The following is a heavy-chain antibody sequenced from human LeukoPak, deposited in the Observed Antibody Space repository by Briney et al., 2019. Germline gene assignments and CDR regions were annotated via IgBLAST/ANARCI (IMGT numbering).Heavy chain of an antibody. Sequence: SETLSLTCTVSGGSITSGAYYWSWIRQHPGKGLEWIGYISYSWSTFYTPSLKSRVTISVDTSKDQFSLKLSSVTAADTAVYFCARGLRYFDWSSIYFDYWGQGTLVTVSS. J-gene: IGHJ4*02. D-gene: IGHD3-9*01. CDR2: ISYSWST. CDR3: ARGLRYFDWSSIYFDY. CDR1: GGSITSGAYY. V-gene: IGHV4-31*03.